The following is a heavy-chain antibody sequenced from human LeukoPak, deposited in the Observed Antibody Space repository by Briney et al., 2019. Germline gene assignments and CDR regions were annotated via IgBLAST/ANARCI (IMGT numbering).Heavy chain of an antibody. D-gene: IGHD3-10*01. CDR3: ATDDYYGSGSYSFDY. CDR1: GFTFSSYG. V-gene: IGHV3-30*03. J-gene: IGHJ4*02. CDR2: ISYDGSNK. Sequence: GRSLRLSCAASGFTFSSYGMHWVRQAPGKGLEWVAVISYDGSNKYYADSVKGRFTISRDNSENTLYLQMNSLRAEDTAVYYCATDDYYGSGSYSFDYWGQGTLVTVSS.